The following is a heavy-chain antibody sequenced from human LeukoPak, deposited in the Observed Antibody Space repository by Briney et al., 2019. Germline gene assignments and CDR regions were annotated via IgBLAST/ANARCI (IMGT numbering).Heavy chain of an antibody. CDR1: GGSFSGYY. CDR2: INHSGST. D-gene: IGHD4-17*01. Sequence: PSETLSLTCAVYGGSFSGYYWSWIRQPPGKGLEWIGEINHSGSTNYNPSLKSRVTISVDTSKNQFSLKLSSVTAADTAVYYCARPLLIPYGDYAWDPASFAFDIWGQGTMVTVSS. V-gene: IGHV4-34*01. J-gene: IGHJ3*02. CDR3: ARPLLIPYGDYAWDPASFAFDI.